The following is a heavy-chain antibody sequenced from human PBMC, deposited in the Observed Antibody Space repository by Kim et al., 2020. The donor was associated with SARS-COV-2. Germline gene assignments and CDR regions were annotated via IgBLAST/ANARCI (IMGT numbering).Heavy chain of an antibody. CDR3: ARDLFPRQLWPSYYYYGMDV. CDR1: GYTFTSYY. V-gene: IGHV1-46*01. CDR2: INPSGGST. J-gene: IGHJ6*02. Sequence: ASVKVSCKASGYTFTSYYMHWVRQAPGQGLEWMGIINPSGGSTSYAQKFQGRVTMTRDTSTSTVYMELSSLRSEDTAVYYCARDLFPRQLWPSYYYYGMDVWGQGTTVTVSS. D-gene: IGHD5-18*01.